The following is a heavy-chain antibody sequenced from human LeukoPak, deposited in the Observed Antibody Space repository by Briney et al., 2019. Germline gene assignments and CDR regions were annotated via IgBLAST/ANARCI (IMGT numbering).Heavy chain of an antibody. V-gene: IGHV3-30*04. CDR2: ISYDGSNK. CDR3: ARAPYSGSS. J-gene: IGHJ5*02. Sequence: GGSLRLSCAASGFTFSSYAMHWVRQAPGKGLEWVAVISYDGSNKYYADSVKGRFTISRDNSKNTLYLQMNSLRAEDTAVYYCARAPYSGSSWGQGTLVTVSS. D-gene: IGHD1-26*01. CDR1: GFTFSSYA.